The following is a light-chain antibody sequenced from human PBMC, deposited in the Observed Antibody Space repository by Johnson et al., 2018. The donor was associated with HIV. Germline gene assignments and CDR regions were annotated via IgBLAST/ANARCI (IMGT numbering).Light chain of an antibody. CDR3: GTWDSSLSAGPYV. CDR2: DNN. J-gene: IGLJ1*01. CDR1: SFNIGNNY. Sequence: QPVLTQPPSVSAAPGQKVTISCSGSSFNIGNNYVSWYQQLPGTAPKLLIYDNNKRPSGIPDRFSGSKSGTSATLSITGLQTGDEADYYCGTWDSSLSAGPYVFGTGTKVTVL. V-gene: IGLV1-51*01.